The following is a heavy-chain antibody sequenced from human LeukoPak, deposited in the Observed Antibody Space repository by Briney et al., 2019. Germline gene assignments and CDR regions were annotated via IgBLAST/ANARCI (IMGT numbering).Heavy chain of an antibody. Sequence: GGSLRLSCAASGFTFSSYSMTWVRQAPGKGLEWVSSISSSSSYIYYADSVKGRFTISRDNAKHSLYLQMNSLRAEDTAVYSCARDRNDYSIAPYYGMDVWGQGTTVTVSS. D-gene: IGHD4-11*01. CDR2: ISSSSSYI. CDR1: GFTFSSYS. CDR3: ARDRNDYSIAPYYGMDV. J-gene: IGHJ6*02. V-gene: IGHV3-21*01.